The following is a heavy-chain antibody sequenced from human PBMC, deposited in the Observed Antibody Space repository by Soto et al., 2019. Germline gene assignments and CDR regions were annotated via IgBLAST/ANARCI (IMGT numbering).Heavy chain of an antibody. D-gene: IGHD1-26*01. V-gene: IGHV3-33*01. J-gene: IGHJ4*02. CDR3: ARESSRSYKFDY. CDR1: GFTFSSYG. CDR2: IWYDKSNK. Sequence: QVQLVESGGGVVQPGRSLRLSCAASGFTFSSYGMHWVRQAPGKGLEWVAVIWYDKSNKYYADSVKGRFTISRDNSKSPLYLQMNSLRTEETAIYFCARESSRSYKFDYLGQGTLVPVSS.